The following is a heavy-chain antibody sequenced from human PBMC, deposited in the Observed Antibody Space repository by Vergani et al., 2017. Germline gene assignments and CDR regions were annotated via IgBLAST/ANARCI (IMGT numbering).Heavy chain of an antibody. CDR2: ISWNSGSI. Sequence: VQLVESGGGLVKPGGSLRLSCAASGFTFDDYAMHWVRQAPGKGLEWVSGISWNSGSIGYADSVKGRFTISRDNAKNSLYLQMNSLRAEDTALYYCAKVGSSGWYYFDYWGQGTLVTVSS. CDR3: AKVGSSGWYYFDY. V-gene: IGHV3-9*01. D-gene: IGHD6-19*01. J-gene: IGHJ4*02. CDR1: GFTFDDYA.